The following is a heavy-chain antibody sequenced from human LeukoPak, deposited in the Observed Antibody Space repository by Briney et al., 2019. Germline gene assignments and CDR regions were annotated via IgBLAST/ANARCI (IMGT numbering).Heavy chain of an antibody. J-gene: IGHJ4*02. CDR1: GGTFIDYA. V-gene: IGHV1-69*13. D-gene: IGHD5-24*01. CDR3: ARERDAIIDF. Sequence: SVKVSCKASGGTFIDYAFNWVRQAPGQGLEWMGNIIPKFSTTNYAQNFQDKVTITADESTATAYLELNSLRSEDTAIFYCARERDAIIDFWGQGTLITVSS. CDR2: IIPKFSTT.